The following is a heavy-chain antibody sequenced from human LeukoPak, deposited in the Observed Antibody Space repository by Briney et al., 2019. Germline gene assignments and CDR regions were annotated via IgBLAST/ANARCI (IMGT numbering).Heavy chain of an antibody. CDR2: IKQDGSEK. J-gene: IGHJ6*04. V-gene: IGHV3-7*01. CDR3: AELGITMIGGV. Sequence: PGGSLRLSCAASGFTFTNYGMSWVRQAPGKGLEWVANIKQDGSEKYYVDSVKGRFTISRDNAKNSLYLQMNSLRAEDTAVYYCAELGITMIGGVWGKGTTVTISS. CDR1: GFTFTNYG. D-gene: IGHD3-10*02.